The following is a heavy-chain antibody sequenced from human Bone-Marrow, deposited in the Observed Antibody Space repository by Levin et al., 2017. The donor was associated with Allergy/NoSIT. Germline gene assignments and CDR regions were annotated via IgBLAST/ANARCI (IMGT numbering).Heavy chain of an antibody. CDR3: ARDADYYDRSRVGWIDP. CDR2: IDTSGNVI. D-gene: IGHD3-22*01. Sequence: AGGSLRLSCEASGFAFSGYEMNWVRQAPGKGLEWISYIDTSGNVIHYADSVKGRFTISRDNARNSLFLQMNSLRVEDTAVYYCARDADYYDRSRVGWIDPWGQGTLVTVSS. J-gene: IGHJ5*02. V-gene: IGHV3-48*03. CDR1: GFAFSGYE.